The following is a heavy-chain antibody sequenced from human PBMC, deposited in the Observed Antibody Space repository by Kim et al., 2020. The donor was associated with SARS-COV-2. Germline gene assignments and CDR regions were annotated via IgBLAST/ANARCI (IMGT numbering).Heavy chain of an antibody. CDR2: ISWNSGSI. CDR1: GFTFDDYA. D-gene: IGHD3-10*01. Sequence: GGSLRLSCAASGFTFDDYAMHWVRQAPGKGLEWVSGISWNSGSIGYADSVKGRFTISRDNAKNSLYLQMNSLRAEDTALYYCAKGRSLLWFGELGYGMDVWGQGTTVTVSS. CDR3: AKGRSLLWFGELGYGMDV. J-gene: IGHJ6*02. V-gene: IGHV3-9*01.